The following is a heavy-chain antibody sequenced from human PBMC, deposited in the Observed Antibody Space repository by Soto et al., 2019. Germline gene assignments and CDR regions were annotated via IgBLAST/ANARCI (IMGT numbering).Heavy chain of an antibody. V-gene: IGHV3-30-3*01. CDR2: ISYDGSNK. CDR3: AAGVGGYNWFDP. Sequence: PGGSLRLSSAASGFTFSSYAMHWVRQAPGKGLEWVAVISYDGSNKYYADSVKGRFTISRDNSKNTLYLQMNSLRAEDTAVYYCAAGVGGYNWFDPWGQGTLVTVSS. CDR1: GFTFSSYA. D-gene: IGHD6-13*01. J-gene: IGHJ5*02.